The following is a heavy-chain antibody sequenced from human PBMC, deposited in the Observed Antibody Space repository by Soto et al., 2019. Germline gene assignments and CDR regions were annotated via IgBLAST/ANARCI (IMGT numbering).Heavy chain of an antibody. D-gene: IGHD6-13*01. Sequence: ASVKVSCKASGYTFASYGISWVRQAPGQGLEWMGWISAYNGNTNYAQKLQGRVTMTTDTSTSTAYMELRSLRSDDTAVYYCARALGIAAAGNFDYWGQGTLVTVSS. CDR2: ISAYNGNT. V-gene: IGHV1-18*01. CDR1: GYTFASYG. J-gene: IGHJ4*02. CDR3: ARALGIAAAGNFDY.